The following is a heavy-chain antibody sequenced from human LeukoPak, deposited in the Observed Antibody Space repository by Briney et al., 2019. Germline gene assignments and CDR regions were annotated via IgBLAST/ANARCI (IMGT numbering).Heavy chain of an antibody. J-gene: IGHJ6*02. Sequence: ASVKVSCKASGYTFTSYAMNWVRQAPGQGLEWMGWINTNTGNPTYAQGLTGRFVFSLDTSVSTAYLQISSLKAEDTAVYYCARPIGRNYYDSSGHLYYYYYGMDVWGQGTTVTVSS. CDR1: GYTFTSYA. CDR3: ARPIGRNYYDSSGHLYYYYYGMDV. D-gene: IGHD3-22*01. V-gene: IGHV7-4-1*02. CDR2: INTNTGNP.